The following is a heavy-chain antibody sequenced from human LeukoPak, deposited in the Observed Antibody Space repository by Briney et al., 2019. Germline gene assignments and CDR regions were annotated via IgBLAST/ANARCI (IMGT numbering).Heavy chain of an antibody. CDR1: GFTFSRYG. V-gene: IGHV3-30*18. D-gene: IGHD6-13*01. CDR3: AKDQQVGAAAYYFDS. J-gene: IGHJ4*02. CDR2: IASDGKDK. Sequence: QAGGSLRLSCAASGFTFSRYGLHWVRQAPGKGLEWVAVIASDGKDKKYADSVKGRFSISRDNSKSTLYLQMNSLRAEDTGVYYCAKDQQVGAAAYYFDSWGQGTLVTVPS.